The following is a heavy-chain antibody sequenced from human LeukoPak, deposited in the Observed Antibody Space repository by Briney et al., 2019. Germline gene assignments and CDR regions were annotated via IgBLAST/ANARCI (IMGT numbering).Heavy chain of an antibody. V-gene: IGHV1-2*02. D-gene: IGHD6-6*01. Sequence: ASVKVSCKASGYTFTGYYMHRVRQAPGQGLEWMGWINPNSGGTNYAQKFQGRVTMTRDTSISTAYMELSRLRSDDTAVYYCAQKEDSSSSLDYWGQGTLVTVSS. J-gene: IGHJ4*02. CDR1: GYTFTGYY. CDR2: INPNSGGT. CDR3: AQKEDSSSSLDY.